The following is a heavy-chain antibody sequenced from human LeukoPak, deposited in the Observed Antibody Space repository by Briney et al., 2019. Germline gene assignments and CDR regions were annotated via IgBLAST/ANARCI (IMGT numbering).Heavy chain of an antibody. Sequence: GGSLRLSCAASGFTFSSYAMSWVRQAPGKGLEWVSAISGSGGGTYYADSVKGRFTISRDNSKNTLYLQMNSLRAEDTAVYYCAKGARITMIVVVITTLHDNWGQGTLVTVSS. CDR1: GFTFSSYA. V-gene: IGHV3-23*01. CDR2: ISGSGGGT. J-gene: IGHJ4*02. CDR3: AKGARITMIVVVITTLHDN. D-gene: IGHD3-22*01.